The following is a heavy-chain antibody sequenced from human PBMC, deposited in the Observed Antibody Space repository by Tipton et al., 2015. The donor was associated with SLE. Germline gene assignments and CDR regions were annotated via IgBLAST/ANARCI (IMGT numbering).Heavy chain of an antibody. CDR3: ARGHPHIVVVIGGGWFDP. J-gene: IGHJ5*02. CDR1: GGSFSGYY. CDR2: INHSGST. Sequence: TLSLTCAVYGGSFSGYYWSWIRKPPGKGLEWIGEINHSGSTNYNPSLKSRVSISLDTSKNQFSLKLTSVTAADTAVYYCARGHPHIVVVIGGGWFDPWGQLTLVTVSS. D-gene: IGHD2-21*01. V-gene: IGHV4-34*01.